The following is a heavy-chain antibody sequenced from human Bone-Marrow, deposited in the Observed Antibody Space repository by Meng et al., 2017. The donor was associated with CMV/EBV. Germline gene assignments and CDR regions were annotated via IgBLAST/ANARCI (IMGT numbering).Heavy chain of an antibody. CDR2: ISYDGSSK. Sequence: GESLKISCAASGFTFSSYAMHWVRQAPGKGLEWVAVISYDGSSKYYADSVKGRFTVSRDNSNNTLYLQMNSRRAEDTAVYYFANHITEAGVDYWGQGTLVTVSS. V-gene: IGHV3-30-3*02. J-gene: IGHJ4*02. CDR1: GFTFSSYA. D-gene: IGHD6-13*01. CDR3: ANHITEAGVDY.